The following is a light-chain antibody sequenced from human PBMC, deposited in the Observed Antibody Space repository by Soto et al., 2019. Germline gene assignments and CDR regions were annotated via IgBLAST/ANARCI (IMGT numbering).Light chain of an antibody. CDR1: QSISSY. J-gene: IGKJ1*01. V-gene: IGKV1-39*01. Sequence: DIQMTQSPSSLSASVGARVTITCRASQSISSYLNWYQQKPGKAPKLLIYAASSLQSGVPSRFSGSGSGTEFTLPISSLQPEDFATDYCQQSYSTPRTFGQGTKVEIK. CDR3: QQSYSTPRT. CDR2: AAS.